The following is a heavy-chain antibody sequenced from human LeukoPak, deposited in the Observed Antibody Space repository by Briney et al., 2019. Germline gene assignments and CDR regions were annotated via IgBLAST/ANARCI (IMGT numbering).Heavy chain of an antibody. J-gene: IGHJ4*02. CDR2: IDHSGST. D-gene: IGHD6-6*01. CDR3: AGNIAARLDY. CDR1: GGSFSGYY. Sequence: SETLSLTCAVYGGSFSGYYWSWIRQPPGKGLEWIGEIDHSGSTNYNLSLKSRVTISVDTSKNQFSLKLSSMTAADTAVYYCAGNIAARLDYWGQGTPVTVSS. V-gene: IGHV4-34*01.